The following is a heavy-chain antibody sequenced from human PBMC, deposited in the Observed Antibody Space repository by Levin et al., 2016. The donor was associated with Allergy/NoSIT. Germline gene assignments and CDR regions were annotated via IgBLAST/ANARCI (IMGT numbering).Heavy chain of an antibody. V-gene: IGHV3-9*01. CDR2: ISWNSGSI. CDR3: ARDPDSSGYSTLDY. Sequence: GGSLRLSCAASGFTFDDYAMHWVRQAPGKGLEWVSGISWNSGSIGYADSVKGRFTISRDNAKNTLYLQMNSLRAEDAAVYYCARDPDSSGYSTLDYRGQGTLVTVSS. D-gene: IGHD3-22*01. J-gene: IGHJ4*02. CDR1: GFTFDDYA.